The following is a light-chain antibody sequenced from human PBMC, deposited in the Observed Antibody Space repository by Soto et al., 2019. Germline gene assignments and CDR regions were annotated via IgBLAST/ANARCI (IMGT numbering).Light chain of an antibody. CDR1: QGVSTN. CDR3: QQYTNWPPT. Sequence: EIVMTQSPATLYVSPGERATLSCRASQGVSTNLAWYQQKPGHAPRLLISGASTRATGTPARFSRSGSGTEFSLTISSLQSEDFAMYYCQQYTNWPPTFGQGTKVEL. CDR2: GAS. J-gene: IGKJ1*01. V-gene: IGKV3-15*01.